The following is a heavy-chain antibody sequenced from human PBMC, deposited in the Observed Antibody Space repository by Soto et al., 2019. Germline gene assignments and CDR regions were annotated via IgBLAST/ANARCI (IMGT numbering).Heavy chain of an antibody. D-gene: IGHD1-1*01. CDR2: IHGSGDTT. J-gene: IGHJ5*02. CDR1: GYTFSSYA. V-gene: IGHV3-23*01. Sequence: EVQLLESGGGLVQPGGSLRLSCAASGYTFSSYAMSWVRQAPGKGLERVSTIHGSGDTTYYADSVKGRLAISRDNSMNILYLQLSSLRAEDTAVYYCAKDTFLLAATGRQWFDPWGQGTLVTVPS. CDR3: AKDTFLLAATGRQWFDP.